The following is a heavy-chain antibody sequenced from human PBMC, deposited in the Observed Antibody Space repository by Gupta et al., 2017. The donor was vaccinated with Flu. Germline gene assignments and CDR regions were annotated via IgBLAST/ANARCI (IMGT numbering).Heavy chain of an antibody. V-gene: IGHV3-23*01. D-gene: IGHD6-19*01. CDR3: AKVGGSGWYDVDY. J-gene: IGHJ4*02. Sequence: VREAQGKGLEWVSANGGIGGSTYYADSVKGRFTIARDNSKNTRYLQMNSLRAEDTAVYYCAKVGGSGWYDVDYWGQGTLVTVSS. CDR2: NGGIGGST.